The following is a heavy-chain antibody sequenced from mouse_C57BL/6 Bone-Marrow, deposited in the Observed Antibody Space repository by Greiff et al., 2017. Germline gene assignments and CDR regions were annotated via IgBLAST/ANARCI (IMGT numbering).Heavy chain of an antibody. V-gene: IGHV1-18*01. CDR2: INPNNGGT. J-gene: IGHJ3*01. CDR3: ARTRRSCFAY. CDR1: GYTFTDYN. Sequence: EVQRVESGPELVKPGASVKIPCKASGYTFTDYNMDWVKQSHGKSLEWIGDINPNNGGTIYNQKFKGKATLTVDKSSSTAYMELRSLTSEDTAVYYCARTRRSCFAYWGQGTLGTVSA.